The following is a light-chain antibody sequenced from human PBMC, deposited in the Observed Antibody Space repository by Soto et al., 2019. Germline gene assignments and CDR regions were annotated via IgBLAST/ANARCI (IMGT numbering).Light chain of an antibody. CDR2: DAA. V-gene: IGKV1-39*01. CDR3: QQTSSAPFN. J-gene: IGKJ3*01. CDR1: QNINTS. Sequence: DIQMTQSPYSLSAAVGDRVTIACRASQNINTSLNWYQQKPGKAPKLLIFDAASLQSGVPSRFSGGGSRTDFNLTITSLQPEDFATYYCQQTSSAPFNFGPGTKVDIK.